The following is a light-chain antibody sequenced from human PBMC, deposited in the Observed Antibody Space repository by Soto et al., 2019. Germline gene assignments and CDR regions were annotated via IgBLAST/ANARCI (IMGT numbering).Light chain of an antibody. Sequence: DIVMTQSPATLSVSPGERATLSCRASQSVSSNFAWYQQRPGQAPRLLIYGASTMATGIPARFSGSGSETDFTLTISSLQSEDFAVYYCQQYNSWPLTFGGGTKVEIK. CDR1: QSVSSN. V-gene: IGKV3-15*01. CDR3: QQYNSWPLT. CDR2: GAS. J-gene: IGKJ4*02.